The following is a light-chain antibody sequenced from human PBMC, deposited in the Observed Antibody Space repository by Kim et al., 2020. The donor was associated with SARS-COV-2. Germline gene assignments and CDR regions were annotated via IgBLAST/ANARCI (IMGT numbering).Light chain of an antibody. CDR2: GAS. CDR3: QQYVNWPSYT. J-gene: IGKJ2*01. Sequence: VSPGERATLSCRASQSVANSLAWYQQKPGQAPRLLFFGASARAPGIPARFSGSGSGTHFTLTISSLQSEDFAVYYCQQYVNWPSYTFGQGTKLEI. V-gene: IGKV3-15*01. CDR1: QSVANS.